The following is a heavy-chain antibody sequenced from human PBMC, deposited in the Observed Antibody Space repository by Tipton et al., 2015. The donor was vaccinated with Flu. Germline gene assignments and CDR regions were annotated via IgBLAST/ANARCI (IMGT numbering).Heavy chain of an antibody. Sequence: GLVKPSETLSLTCTVSDDSITYYYWSWIRQPPGKGLEWIGYIYYSGGTNYNPSLQSRLSISVDSSKNQFSLRLTSVTAADTAVYYCARRDYSNYVSEPKNWFDSWGQGTLVTVSS. CDR1: DDSITYYY. CDR2: IYYSGGT. CDR3: ARRDYSNYVSEPKNWFDS. J-gene: IGHJ5*01. D-gene: IGHD4-11*01. V-gene: IGHV4-59*08.